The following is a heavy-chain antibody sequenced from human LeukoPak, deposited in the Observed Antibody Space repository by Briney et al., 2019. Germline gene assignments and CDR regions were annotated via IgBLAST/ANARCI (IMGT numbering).Heavy chain of an antibody. CDR2: IIPIFGTA. CDR1: GGTFSSYA. J-gene: IGHJ2*01. Sequence: ASVKVSCKASGGTFSSYAISWVRQAPGQGLEWMGGIIPIFGTANYAQKFQGRVTITTDESTSTAYMELSSLRSEDTAVYYCERDAVVKGWYFDLWGRGTLVTVSS. CDR3: ERDAVVKGWYFDL. V-gene: IGHV1-69*05. D-gene: IGHD4-23*01.